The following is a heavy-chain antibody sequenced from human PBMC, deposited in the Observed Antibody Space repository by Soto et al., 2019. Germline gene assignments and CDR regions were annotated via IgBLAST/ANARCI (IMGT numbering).Heavy chain of an antibody. V-gene: IGHV4-59*01. CDR1: GGSISSYY. Sequence: QVQLQESGPGLVKPSETLSLTCTVSGGSISSYYWSWIRQPPGKGLEWIGYIYYSGSTKDNPSLKSRITIPVDTSKNQFALKLSSVTAADTAVYYCARDKVNIGVDGIHYFYGMDVWGQGTTVTVSS. D-gene: IGHD6-19*01. CDR3: ARDKVNIGVDGIHYFYGMDV. J-gene: IGHJ6*02. CDR2: IYYSGST.